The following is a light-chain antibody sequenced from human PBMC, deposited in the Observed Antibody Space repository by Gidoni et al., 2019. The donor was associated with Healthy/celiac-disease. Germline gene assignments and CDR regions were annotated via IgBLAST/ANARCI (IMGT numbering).Light chain of an antibody. CDR2: QDS. Sequence: SYELTQPLSVPVSPRQTASITCSGDKLGDKDACWYQQKPGQSPVLVNYQDSKRPSGIHGRFSGSNSGNTATLTIGGTQAMDEADYYCQAWDSSTAGVVFGGGTKVTVL. CDR3: QAWDSSTAGVV. J-gene: IGLJ2*01. CDR1: KLGDKD. V-gene: IGLV3-1*01.